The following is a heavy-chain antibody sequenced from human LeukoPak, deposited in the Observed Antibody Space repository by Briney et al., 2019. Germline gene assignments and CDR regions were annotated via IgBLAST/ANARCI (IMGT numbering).Heavy chain of an antibody. J-gene: IGHJ4*02. CDR1: GFTFSSYV. D-gene: IGHD4-23*01. Sequence: GGSLRLSCAASGFTFSSYVMHWVRQAPGKGLEWVAVISYDGSKKSYADSVKGRFTISRDNSKNTLYVQMNSLRAEDTAVYYCARGAHKRDDYGGFFDYWGRGTLVTVSS. CDR2: ISYDGSKK. V-gene: IGHV3-30*03. CDR3: ARGAHKRDDYGGFFDY.